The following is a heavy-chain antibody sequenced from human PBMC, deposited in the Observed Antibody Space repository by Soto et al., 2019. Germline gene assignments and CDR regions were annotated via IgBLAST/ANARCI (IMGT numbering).Heavy chain of an antibody. J-gene: IGHJ5*02. CDR2: IYYSGST. CDR1: VGSIISTSYY. D-gene: IGHD3-22*01. Sequence: SETLSLTGTVSVGSIISTSYYWGWILQPPGKGLEWIGSIYYSGSTYYNPSLKSRVTISVDTSKNQFSLKLSSVTAADTAVYYCARQLNLFYYDSSGYSWFDPWGQGTLVTVSS. CDR3: ARQLNLFYYDSSGYSWFDP. V-gene: IGHV4-39*01.